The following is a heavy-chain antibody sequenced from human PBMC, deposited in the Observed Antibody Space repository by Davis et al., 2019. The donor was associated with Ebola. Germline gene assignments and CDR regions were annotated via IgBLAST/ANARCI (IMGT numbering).Heavy chain of an antibody. CDR3: ARDFGGGTFGRYFDY. J-gene: IGHJ4*02. CDR1: GFTFSNYA. V-gene: IGHV3-23*01. CDR2: ITGSGGSS. D-gene: IGHD3-10*01. Sequence: PGGSLRLSCAASGFTFSNYAMTWVRQAPGKGLEWVSGITGSGGSSYYADSVKGRSTFSRDNSKNTLYLQMNSLRAGDTAVYYCARDFGGGTFGRYFDYWGQGTLVTVSS.